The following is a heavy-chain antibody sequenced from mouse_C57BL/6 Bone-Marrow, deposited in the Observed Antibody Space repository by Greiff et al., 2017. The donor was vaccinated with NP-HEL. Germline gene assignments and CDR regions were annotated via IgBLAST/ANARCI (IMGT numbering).Heavy chain of an antibody. CDR3: ARYPY. CDR2: IDPEDGVP. CDR1: GFHIKDHY. Sequence: VQLKESGAELVKPGASVKFSCTAFGFHIKDHYLHWVKQRTEQGLGWIGRIDPEDGVPKYARKLQGKATITSDTSSNTAYLQLSSLTSEDTAVYYCARYPYWGQGTTLTVSS. V-gene: IGHV14-2*01. J-gene: IGHJ2*01.